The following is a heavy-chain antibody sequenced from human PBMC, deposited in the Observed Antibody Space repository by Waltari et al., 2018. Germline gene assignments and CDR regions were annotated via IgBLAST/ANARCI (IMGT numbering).Heavy chain of an antibody. CDR3: VREVVGTDNWFDP. D-gene: IGHD2-21*02. Sequence: EVDLVESGGGLVKPGGSLRLSCAASGFTFNSYTIHWVRQAPGKGLDWVSSIRSKSSYIYYADPVKGRFTIFRDNAKNSLYLQMSSLRVDDTAVYYGVREVVGTDNWFDPWGQGTLVTVSS. CDR2: IRSKSSYI. J-gene: IGHJ5*02. CDR1: GFTFNSYT. V-gene: IGHV3-21*01.